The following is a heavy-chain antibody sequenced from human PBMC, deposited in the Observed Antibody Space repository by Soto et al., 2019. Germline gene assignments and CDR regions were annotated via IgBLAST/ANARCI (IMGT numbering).Heavy chain of an antibody. V-gene: IGHV3-74*03. Sequence: GGSLRLSCAASGFSLSDYWMHWVRQVPGKGLLWVSRISVDGRDTTYADSVKGRFTISRDNAKNTLYLQMDSLRAADTAVYYCVRAPEQRPFDFWGHGSLVTVSS. CDR2: ISVDGRDT. CDR1: GFSLSDYW. D-gene: IGHD6-19*01. J-gene: IGHJ4*01. CDR3: VRAPEQRPFDF.